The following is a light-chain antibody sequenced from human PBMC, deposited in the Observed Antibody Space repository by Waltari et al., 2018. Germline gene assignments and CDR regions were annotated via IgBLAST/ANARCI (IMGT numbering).Light chain of an antibody. V-gene: IGLV7-46*01. CDR1: TGTVTSGHY. J-gene: IGLJ2*01. CDR2: DTS. CDR3: MLSYSGARV. Sequence: QAVVTQAPSLTVSPGGAVTLTCGSSTGTVTSGHYPYWIHQKPGQAPRTLIYDTSNKYSRTPARFSGSRLGCKAALTRSDAQPEDEAEYACMLSYSGARVFGGGTKLTVL.